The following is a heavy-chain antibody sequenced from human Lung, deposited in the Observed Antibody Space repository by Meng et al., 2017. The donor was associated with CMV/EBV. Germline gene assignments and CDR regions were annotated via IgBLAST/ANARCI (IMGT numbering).Heavy chain of an antibody. CDR3: AKKGGDGALHYFDY. CDR2: MSGSGSMM. CDR1: GFSFSNYA. Sequence: GGSXRLXXAASGFSFSNYAMSWVRQAPGKGLEWISFMSGSGSMMFYVDSVRGRFTISRDSSKNTLYLQMNSLRAEDTAVYYCAKKGGDGALHYFDYWGQGTXVTVSS. V-gene: IGHV3-23*01. J-gene: IGHJ4*02. D-gene: IGHD4/OR15-4a*01.